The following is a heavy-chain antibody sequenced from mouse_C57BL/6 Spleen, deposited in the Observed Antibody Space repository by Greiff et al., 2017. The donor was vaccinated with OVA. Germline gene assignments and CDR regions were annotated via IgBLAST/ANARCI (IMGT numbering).Heavy chain of an antibody. J-gene: IGHJ2*01. CDR2: ISSGSSTT. D-gene: IGHD3-2*02. V-gene: IGHV5-17*01. Sequence: EVKLVESGGGLVKPGGSLKLSCAASGFTFSDYGMHWVRQAPEKGLEWIANISSGSSTTYNADTVKGRITLSRDNAKNTMFLQMSRLRSEDSAVYYCSRGAAHATYYFDDWGQGTTLTVSS. CDR1: GFTFSDYG. CDR3: SRGAAHATYYFDD.